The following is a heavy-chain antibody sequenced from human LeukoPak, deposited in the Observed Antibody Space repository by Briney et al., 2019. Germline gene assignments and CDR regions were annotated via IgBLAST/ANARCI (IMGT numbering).Heavy chain of an antibody. CDR2: INHSGST. V-gene: IGHV4-34*01. D-gene: IGHD3-22*01. J-gene: IGHJ4*02. Sequence: SETLSLTCTVSGGSIRSYYWSWIRQPPGKGLEWIGEINHSGSTNYNPSLKSRVTISVDTSKNQFSLKLSSVTAADTAVYYCARVDSSGYLDYWGQGTLVTVSS. CDR1: GGSIRSYY. CDR3: ARVDSSGYLDY.